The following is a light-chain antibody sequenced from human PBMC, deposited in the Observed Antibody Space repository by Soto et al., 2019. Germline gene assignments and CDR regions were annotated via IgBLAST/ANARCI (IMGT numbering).Light chain of an antibody. CDR3: SSYTTSSTL. CDR1: SSDVGGYNY. CDR2: EVS. J-gene: IGLJ1*01. Sequence: QSVLTQPASVSLSPGQAITISCTGTSSDVGGYNYVSWYQQHPGKAPKLMIYEVSNRPSGVSNRFSGAKSGNTASLTISGLQAEDEADYYCSSYTTSSTLFGTGTNVTVL. V-gene: IGLV2-14*01.